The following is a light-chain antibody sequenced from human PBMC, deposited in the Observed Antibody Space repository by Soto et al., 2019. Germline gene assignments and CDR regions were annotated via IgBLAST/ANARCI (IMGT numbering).Light chain of an antibody. CDR3: QQYGSSPRT. CDR1: QSVSSN. CDR2: GAS. V-gene: IGKV3-20*01. Sequence: EIVMKQSPATLSVSPGERATLSCRASQSVSSNLAWYQQKPGQAPRLLIYGASTRVTGIPDRFSGSGSATDFTLTISRLEPEDFAVYYCQQYGSSPRTFGQGTKVDIK. J-gene: IGKJ1*01.